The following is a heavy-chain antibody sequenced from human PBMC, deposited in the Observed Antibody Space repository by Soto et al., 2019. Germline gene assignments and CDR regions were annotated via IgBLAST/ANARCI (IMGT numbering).Heavy chain of an antibody. CDR2: IKSKTDGGTT. Sequence: EVQLVESGGGLVKPGGSLRLSCVASGFTFSNAWMNWVRQAPGKGLEWVGRIKSKTDGGTTDYAAPVKGRFTISRDDSKNTLYLQMNSLKTEDTAVYYCTTDPGALIVVVPFDPWGQGTLVTVSS. CDR1: GFTFSNAW. V-gene: IGHV3-15*01. D-gene: IGHD2-2*01. CDR3: TTDPGALIVVVPFDP. J-gene: IGHJ5*02.